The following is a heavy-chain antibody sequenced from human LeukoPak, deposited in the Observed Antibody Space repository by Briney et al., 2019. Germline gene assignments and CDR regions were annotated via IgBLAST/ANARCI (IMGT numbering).Heavy chain of an antibody. J-gene: IGHJ4*02. CDR1: GSTFSSYW. CDR2: INSDGSST. Sequence: GGSLRLSCAASGSTFSSYWMHWVRQAPGKGLVWVSRINSDGSSTSYADSVKGRFTISRDNAKNTLYLQMNSLRAEDTAVYYCARETDCSSTSCYAGSDYWGQGTLVTVSS. V-gene: IGHV3-74*01. CDR3: ARETDCSSTSCYAGSDY. D-gene: IGHD2-2*01.